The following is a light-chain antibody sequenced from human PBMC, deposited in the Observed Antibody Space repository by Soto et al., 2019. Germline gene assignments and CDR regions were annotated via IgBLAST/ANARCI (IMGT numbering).Light chain of an antibody. CDR3: QQYSSYSYS. Sequence: DIQMTQSPSTLSASVGDRVTITCRDSQSTSSWLAWYQHKPGKAPKLLIYKTSTLESGVPSRFSGSGAGTEFTLTIGCLQADDFATYYCQQYSSYSYSFGPGTKLEIK. J-gene: IGKJ2*03. CDR1: QSTSSW. V-gene: IGKV1-5*03. CDR2: KTS.